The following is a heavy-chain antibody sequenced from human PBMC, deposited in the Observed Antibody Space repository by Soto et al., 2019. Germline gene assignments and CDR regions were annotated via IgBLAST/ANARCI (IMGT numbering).Heavy chain of an antibody. CDR1: GGSISSSSFH. CDR2: IYYSGST. CDR3: ARRERAAGTDWWFDP. J-gene: IGHJ5*02. V-gene: IGHV4-39*01. Sequence: QLQLQESGPGLVKPSETLSLTCTVSGGSISSSSFHWGWIRQPPGKGLEWIGSIYYSGSTYYSPYLTSRVTXPVDASXXQSSLKLSSVTAADTAVYYCARRERAAGTDWWFDPWGQGTLVTVSS. D-gene: IGHD6-13*01.